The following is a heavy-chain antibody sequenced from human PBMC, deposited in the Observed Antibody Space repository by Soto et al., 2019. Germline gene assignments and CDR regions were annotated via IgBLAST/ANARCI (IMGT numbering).Heavy chain of an antibody. Sequence: GGSLRLSCAASGFTFSSYWMSWVRQAPGKGLEWVANIKQDGSEKYYVDSVKGRFTISRDNAKNSLYLQMNSLRAEDTAVYYCARAHYYYDSSGYYHFDYWGQGTLVTVSS. D-gene: IGHD3-22*01. CDR3: ARAHYYYDSSGYYHFDY. CDR2: IKQDGSEK. V-gene: IGHV3-7*05. CDR1: GFTFSSYW. J-gene: IGHJ4*02.